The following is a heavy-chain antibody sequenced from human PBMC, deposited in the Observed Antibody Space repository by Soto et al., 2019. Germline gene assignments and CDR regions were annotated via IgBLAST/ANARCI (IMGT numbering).Heavy chain of an antibody. D-gene: IGHD3-10*01. Sequence: ASVKVSCKASGYTFTSYGISWVRQAPGQGLEWMGWISAYNGNTNYAQKLQGRVTMTTDTSTSTVYMELRSLRSDDTAVYYCARFSITMVRGVIIPGVYYFDYWGQGTLVTVSS. CDR1: GYTFTSYG. CDR3: ARFSITMVRGVIIPGVYYFDY. V-gene: IGHV1-18*01. CDR2: ISAYNGNT. J-gene: IGHJ4*02.